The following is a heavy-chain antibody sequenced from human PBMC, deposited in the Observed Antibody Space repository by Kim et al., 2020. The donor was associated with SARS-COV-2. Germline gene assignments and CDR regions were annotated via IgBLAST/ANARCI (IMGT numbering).Heavy chain of an antibody. CDR3: AKGDPSGALDY. CDR2: ISYDGSNK. CDR1: GFTFSSYG. Sequence: GGSLRLSCAASGFTFSSYGMHWVRQAPGKGLEWVAAISYDGSNKYYADSVKGRFTISRDNSKNTVYLQMNSLRAEDTAVYYCAKGDPSGALDYWGQGTLVTVSS. D-gene: IGHD3-10*01. J-gene: IGHJ4*02. V-gene: IGHV3-30*18.